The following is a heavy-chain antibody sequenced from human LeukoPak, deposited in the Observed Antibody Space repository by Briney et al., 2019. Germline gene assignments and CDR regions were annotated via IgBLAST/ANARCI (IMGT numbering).Heavy chain of an antibody. Sequence: SETLSLTCIVSGGSTSSYSWGWIRQPPGKGLEWIGSFSHTGSTYYNPSLESRVIISVDTSKNQFSLKLSSVTAADTAVYYCAREEIRSWFDPWGQGTLVTVSS. J-gene: IGHJ5*02. CDR3: AREEIRSWFDP. V-gene: IGHV4-39*07. CDR2: FSHTGST. CDR1: GGSTSSYS. D-gene: IGHD5-24*01.